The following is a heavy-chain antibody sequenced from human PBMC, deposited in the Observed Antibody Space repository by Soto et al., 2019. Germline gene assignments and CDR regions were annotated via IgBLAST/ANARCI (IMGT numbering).Heavy chain of an antibody. CDR3: ARGRSFGDFAH. Sequence: QVQLQQWGAGLLKPSETLSLTCAVFGGSFGGYSWTWIRQPPGGGLEWIGEITPSGNPNYNPSLKSRFAIAVDKSRNQFSLNLTSVTAADTSIYYCARGRSFGDFAHWGQGTMVIVSS. CDR1: GGSFGGYS. V-gene: IGHV4-34*02. J-gene: IGHJ4*01. CDR2: ITPSGNP. D-gene: IGHD4-17*01.